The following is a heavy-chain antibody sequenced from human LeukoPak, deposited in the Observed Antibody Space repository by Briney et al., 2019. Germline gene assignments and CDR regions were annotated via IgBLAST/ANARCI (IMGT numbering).Heavy chain of an antibody. CDR3: ASLGRITMVRGVITYYYYYMDV. Sequence: GGSLRLSCAASGFTFSSYWMSWVRQAPGKGLEWVANIKQDGSEKYYVDSVKGRFTISRDNAKNSLYLQMNSLRAEDTAVYYCASLGRITMVRGVITYYYYYMDVWGKGTTVTISS. D-gene: IGHD3-10*01. CDR1: GFTFSSYW. V-gene: IGHV3-7*01. CDR2: IKQDGSEK. J-gene: IGHJ6*03.